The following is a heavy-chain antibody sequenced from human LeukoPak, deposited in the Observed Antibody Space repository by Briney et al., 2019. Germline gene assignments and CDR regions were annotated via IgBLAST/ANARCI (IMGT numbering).Heavy chain of an antibody. D-gene: IGHD2-2*01. J-gene: IGHJ4*02. Sequence: GGSLRLSCAASGFTFDDYAMHWVRQAPGKGLEWVSGISWNSGSIGYADSVKGRFTISRDNAKNSLYLQMNSLRAEDMALYYRAKGDCSSTSCPLDYWGQGTLVTVSS. V-gene: IGHV3-9*03. CDR2: ISWNSGSI. CDR1: GFTFDDYA. CDR3: AKGDCSSTSCPLDY.